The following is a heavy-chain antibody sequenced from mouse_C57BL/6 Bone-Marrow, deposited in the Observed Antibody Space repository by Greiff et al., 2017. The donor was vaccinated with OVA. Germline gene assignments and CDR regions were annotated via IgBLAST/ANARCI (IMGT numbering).Heavy chain of an antibody. CDR3: ARSAQAPWFAY. D-gene: IGHD3-2*02. Sequence: VQLQQPGAELVKPGASVKLSCKASGYTFTSYWMQWVKQRPGPGLEWIGEIDPSDSYTNYNQKFKGKATLTVDPSSSTAYMQLSSLTSEDSAVYYCARSAQAPWFAYWGQGTLVTVSA. V-gene: IGHV1-50*01. CDR1: GYTFTSYW. CDR2: IDPSDSYT. J-gene: IGHJ3*01.